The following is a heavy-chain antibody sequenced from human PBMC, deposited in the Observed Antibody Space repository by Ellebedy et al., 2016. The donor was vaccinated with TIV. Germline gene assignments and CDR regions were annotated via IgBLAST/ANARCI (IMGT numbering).Heavy chain of an antibody. CDR1: GGTLSIYT. D-gene: IGHD3-10*01. Sequence: AASVKVSCKASGGTLSIYTLSWVRQAPGQGLEWMGGFIPAFRRADYAQKFQGRVTITADESTKTADMELTSLTSEDTAMYFCARGVWFGDQIYYFDYWGQGTLVTVS. V-gene: IGHV1-69*13. CDR2: FIPAFRRA. CDR3: ARGVWFGDQIYYFDY. J-gene: IGHJ4*02.